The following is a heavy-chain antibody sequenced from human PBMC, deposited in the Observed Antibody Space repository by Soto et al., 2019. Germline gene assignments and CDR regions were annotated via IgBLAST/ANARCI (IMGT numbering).Heavy chain of an antibody. CDR2: INASNGNT. CDR1: GYTFTSYA. V-gene: IGHV1-3*01. CDR3: AAVQGYCSGGSCYDYSMDV. J-gene: IGHJ6*02. D-gene: IGHD2-15*01. Sequence: ASVKVSCKASGYTFTSYAMHWVRQAPGQRLEWMGWINASNGNTNYAQKFQGRVTITRDTSASTAYMELSSLRSEDTAVYYCAAVQGYCSGGSCYDYSMDVWGQGTTVTVSS.